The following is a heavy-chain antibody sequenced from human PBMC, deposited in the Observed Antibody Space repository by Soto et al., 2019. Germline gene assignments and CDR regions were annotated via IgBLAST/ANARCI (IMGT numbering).Heavy chain of an antibody. Sequence: EVQLLESGGGLVQPGGSLRLSCATSGFTFSSYAMSWVRQAPGKGLECVSTVSGSGDSAYHADSVKGRFTISRDNSKNTLYVQMNSLRDEDTAVYYCAKRSAGATIVNDVFDIWGQGTMVTVSS. CDR3: AKRSAGATIVNDVFDI. CDR2: VSGSGDSA. V-gene: IGHV3-23*01. CDR1: GFTFSSYA. J-gene: IGHJ3*02. D-gene: IGHD5-12*01.